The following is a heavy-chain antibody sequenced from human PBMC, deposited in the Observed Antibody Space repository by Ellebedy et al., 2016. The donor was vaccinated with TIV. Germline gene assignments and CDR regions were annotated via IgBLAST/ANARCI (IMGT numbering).Heavy chain of an antibody. V-gene: IGHV3-23*01. CDR3: AKDTWFGESDY. J-gene: IGHJ4*02. CDR2: ISGSGGNT. Sequence: PGGSLRLSCAASGFTFSSYAMSWVRQAPGKGLEWVSGISGSGGNTFYADSVKGRFTISRDNSKNTLYLQMNSLRAEDTAVYYCAKDTWFGESDYWGQGTLVTVSS. D-gene: IGHD3-10*01. CDR1: GFTFSSYA.